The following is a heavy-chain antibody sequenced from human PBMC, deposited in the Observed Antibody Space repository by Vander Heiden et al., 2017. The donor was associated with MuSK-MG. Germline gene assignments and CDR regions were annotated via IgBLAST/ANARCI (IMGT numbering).Heavy chain of an antibody. CDR2: IYPGDSDT. CDR3: ARSHDVYYYYMDV. Sequence: EVQLVQSGAEVKKPGESLKISCKGSGYSFTSYWIGWVRQMPGKGLEWMGIIYPGDSDTRYSPAVQGQVTISADKSSSTAYLQWSSLKASDTAMYYCARSHDVYYYYMDVWGKGTTVTVSS. V-gene: IGHV5-51*03. J-gene: IGHJ6*03. CDR1: GYSFTSYW.